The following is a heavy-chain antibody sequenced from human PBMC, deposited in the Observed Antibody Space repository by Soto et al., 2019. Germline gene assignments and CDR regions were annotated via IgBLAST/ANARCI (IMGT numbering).Heavy chain of an antibody. CDR3: ARDLRVPLGATGMPYYMDV. Sequence: EVQLVESGGGLVQPGGSLRLSCAASGFTFGSYSMNWVRQAPGKGPEWVSFILSRSGVIYYADSVKGRFTISRDNAKNPLYLQMNSPGAEGQAVYHCARDLRVPLGATGMPYYMDVWGKGTTVTVSS. J-gene: IGHJ6*03. CDR2: ILSRSGVI. V-gene: IGHV3-48*01. CDR1: GFTFGSYS. D-gene: IGHD2-2*01.